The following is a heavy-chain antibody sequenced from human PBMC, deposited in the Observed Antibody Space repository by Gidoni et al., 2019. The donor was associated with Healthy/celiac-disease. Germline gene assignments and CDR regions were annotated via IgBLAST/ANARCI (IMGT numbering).Heavy chain of an antibody. Sequence: EVQLVESGGGLVQPGGSLRLSCAASGSTFSSYEMNWVRQAPGKGLEWVSYISSSGSTIYYADSVKGRFTISRDNAKNSLYLQMNSLRAEDTAVYYCARARAAALFDYWGQGTLVTVSS. D-gene: IGHD6-13*01. CDR2: ISSSGSTI. J-gene: IGHJ4*02. CDR1: GSTFSSYE. V-gene: IGHV3-48*03. CDR3: ARARAAALFDY.